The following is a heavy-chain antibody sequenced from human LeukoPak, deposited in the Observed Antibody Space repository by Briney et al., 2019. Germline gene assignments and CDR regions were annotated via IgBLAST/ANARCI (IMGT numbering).Heavy chain of an antibody. CDR3: ARPLYSSSSNLDY. CDR1: GYTFTGYC. CDR2: INPNTGDT. Sequence: GASVKVSCKASGYTFTGYCMHWVRQAPGQGLEWMGWINPNTGDTHSAQKFQGRVTMTRDTSISTAYMELSRLRFDDTAMYYCARPLYSSSSNLDYWGQGTLVTVSS. J-gene: IGHJ4*02. V-gene: IGHV1-2*02. D-gene: IGHD6-6*01.